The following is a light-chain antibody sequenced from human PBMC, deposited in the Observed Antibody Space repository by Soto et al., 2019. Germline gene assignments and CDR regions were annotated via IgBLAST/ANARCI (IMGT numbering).Light chain of an antibody. V-gene: IGKV2D-29*02. CDR2: EVS. J-gene: IGKJ5*01. CDR3: MPSTQLPLT. CDR1: QSLLSSGGVTY. Sequence: DIVMSQTPLSLYVTPGKPASISCRSSQSLLSSGGVTYLFWYLQRPGQSPQLLIYEVSNRISAVPDRFSGSGSGTDFTLKISRVEAEDAGVYYCMPSTQLPLTVGQGTRLEIK.